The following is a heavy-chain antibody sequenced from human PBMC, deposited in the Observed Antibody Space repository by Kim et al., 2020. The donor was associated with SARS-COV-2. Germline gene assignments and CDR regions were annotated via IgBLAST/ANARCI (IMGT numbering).Heavy chain of an antibody. D-gene: IGHD6-19*01. Sequence: SETLSLTGTVSGGSISSSSYYWGWIRQPPGKGLEWIGSIYYSGSTYYNPSLKSRVTISVDTSKNQFSLKLSSVTAADTAVYYCAREGPGVAVAGTSPLDYYYYGMDVWGQGTTVTVSS. V-gene: IGHV4-39*07. J-gene: IGHJ6*02. CDR3: AREGPGVAVAGTSPLDYYYYGMDV. CDR2: IYYSGST. CDR1: GGSISSSSYY.